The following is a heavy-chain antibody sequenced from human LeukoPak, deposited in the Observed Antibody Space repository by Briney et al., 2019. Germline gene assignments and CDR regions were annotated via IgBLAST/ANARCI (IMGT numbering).Heavy chain of an antibody. CDR3: ARAKVEEATFFYSHEMDV. V-gene: IGHV4-34*01. Sequence: PSQTLSLTCAAYGGSFSAYSWSWIRQSPGKGLEWVGEITHGGETNYNPSLKSRVTILVDASKSQFSLRLTSMTAADTGVYYCARAKVEEATFFYSHEMDVWGRGTTVTVSS. D-gene: IGHD2-21*01. CDR1: GGSFSAYS. CDR2: ITHGGET. J-gene: IGHJ6*02.